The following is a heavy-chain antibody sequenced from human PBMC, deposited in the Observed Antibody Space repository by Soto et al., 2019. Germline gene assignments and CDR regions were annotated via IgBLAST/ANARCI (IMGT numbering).Heavy chain of an antibody. CDR1: GFTFDDYA. Sequence: EVQLVESGGGLVQPGRSLRLSCAASGFTFDDYAMHWVRQAPGKGLEWVSGISWNSGSIGYADSVKGRFTISRDTAKHSRYLQMNSLRAEDTALYYCAKDRFAATDAFDNWGQGTMVTVSS. CDR2: ISWNSGSI. D-gene: IGHD2-15*01. CDR3: AKDRFAATDAFDN. V-gene: IGHV3-9*01. J-gene: IGHJ3*02.